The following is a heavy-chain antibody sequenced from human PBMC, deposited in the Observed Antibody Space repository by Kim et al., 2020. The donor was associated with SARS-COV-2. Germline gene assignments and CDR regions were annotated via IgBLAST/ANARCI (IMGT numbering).Heavy chain of an antibody. CDR3: ASGFIWEHGWFDP. CDR2: IYTSGST. V-gene: IGHV4-61*02. J-gene: IGHJ5*02. D-gene: IGHD1-1*01. Sequence: SETLSLTCTVSGGSISSGSYYWSWIRQPAGKGLEWIGRIYTSGSTNYNPSLKSRVTISVDTSKNQFSLKLSSVTAADTAVYYCASGFIWEHGWFDPWGQGTLVTVSS. CDR1: GGSISSGSYY.